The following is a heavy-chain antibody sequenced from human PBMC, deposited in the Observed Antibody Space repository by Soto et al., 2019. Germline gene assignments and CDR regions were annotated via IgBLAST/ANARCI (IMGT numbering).Heavy chain of an antibody. CDR3: ARLGDFWSGSPGTNWLDP. J-gene: IGHJ5*02. V-gene: IGHV1-69*06. Sequence: SVKVSCKASGGTFSSYAISWVRQAPGQGLEWMGGTIPIFGTANYAQKFQGRVTITADKSTSTAYMELSSLRSEDTAVYYCARLGDFWSGSPGTNWLDPWGQGTLVTVSS. D-gene: IGHD3-3*01. CDR1: GGTFSSYA. CDR2: TIPIFGTA.